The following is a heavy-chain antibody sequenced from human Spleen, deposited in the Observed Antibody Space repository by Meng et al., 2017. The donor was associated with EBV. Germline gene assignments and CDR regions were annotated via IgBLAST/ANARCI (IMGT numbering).Heavy chain of an antibody. CDR2: IYHSGGT. CDR1: GGSISSNNW. J-gene: IGHJ5*02. CDR3: ARGQGEPGARWFDT. Sequence: QVQLQESGPGLVKPSGTLSLPCAVSGGSISSNNWWSWVRQPPGKGLEWMAEIYHSGGTNYNPSLKSRVTISVDKSTNQFSLKLSSVTAADTAVYYCARGQGEPGARWFDTWGQGTLVTVAS. D-gene: IGHD3-16*01. V-gene: IGHV4-4*02.